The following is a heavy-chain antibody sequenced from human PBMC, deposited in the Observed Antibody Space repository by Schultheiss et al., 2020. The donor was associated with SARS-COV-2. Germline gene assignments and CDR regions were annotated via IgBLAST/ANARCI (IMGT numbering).Heavy chain of an antibody. D-gene: IGHD5-24*01. V-gene: IGHV1-2*02. CDR1: GYTFTGYY. CDR3: ARAVEMATKGYYGMDV. Sequence: ASVKVSCKASGYTFTGYYMHWVRQAPGQGLEWMGWINPNSGGTNYAQKFQGRVTMTTDTSTSTAYMELRSLRSDDTAVYYCARAVEMATKGYYGMDVWGQGTTVTVSS. CDR2: INPNSGGT. J-gene: IGHJ6*02.